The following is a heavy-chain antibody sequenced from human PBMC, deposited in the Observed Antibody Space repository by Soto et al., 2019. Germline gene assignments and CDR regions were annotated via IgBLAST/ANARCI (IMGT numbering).Heavy chain of an antibody. J-gene: IGHJ4*02. CDR1: GFTFSSFG. CDR2: VLYDGSDK. V-gene: IGHV3-30*18. D-gene: IGHD3-16*02. CDR3: AKDSNIVSLVFDY. Sequence: PGGSLRLSCAASGFTFSSFGMHWVRQAPGKGLEWVALVLYDGSDKYYADSVRGRFTISRDNSKNTLYLQMNSLRAEDTAVYYCAKDSNIVSLVFDYWSQGTLVTVSS.